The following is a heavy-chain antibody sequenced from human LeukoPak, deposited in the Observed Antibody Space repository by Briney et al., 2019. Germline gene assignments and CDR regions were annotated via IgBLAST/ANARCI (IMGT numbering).Heavy chain of an antibody. CDR3: ARARPLDY. CDR2: IKQDGSEK. J-gene: IGHJ4*02. CDR1: GFTFSSYA. Sequence: GGSLRLSCAASGFTFSSYAMHWVRQAPGKGLEWVANIKQDGSEKYYVDSVKGRFTISRDNAKNSPYLQMNSLRAEDTAVYYCARARPLDYWGQGTLVTVSS. V-gene: IGHV3-7*01.